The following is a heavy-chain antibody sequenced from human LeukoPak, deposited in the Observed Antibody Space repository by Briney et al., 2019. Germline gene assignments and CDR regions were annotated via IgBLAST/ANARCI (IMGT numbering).Heavy chain of an antibody. J-gene: IGHJ4*02. CDR3: ATTEGTYYYDSSGYTDY. Sequence: GGSLRLSCAASGFTFSSYAMSWVRQAPGKGLEWVSAISGSGGSTYYADSVKGRFTISRDNSKNTLYLQMNSLRAEDTAVYYCATTEGTYYYDSSGYTDYWGQGTLVTVS. V-gene: IGHV3-23*01. CDR2: ISGSGGST. CDR1: GFTFSSYA. D-gene: IGHD3-22*01.